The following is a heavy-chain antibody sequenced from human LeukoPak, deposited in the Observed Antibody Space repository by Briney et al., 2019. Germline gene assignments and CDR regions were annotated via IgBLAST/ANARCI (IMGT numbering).Heavy chain of an antibody. CDR3: ARESPNYVAFDI. J-gene: IGHJ3*02. V-gene: IGHV3-48*03. CDR1: AFTFSSYE. D-gene: IGHD1-7*01. CDR2: ISSSGSTI. Sequence: GGSLRLYCAGSAFTFSSYEMNWVRQAPGKGLEWVSYISSSGSTIYYADSVKGRFTISRDNAKNSLYLQMNSLRAEDTAVYYCARESPNYVAFDIWGQGTMVTVSS.